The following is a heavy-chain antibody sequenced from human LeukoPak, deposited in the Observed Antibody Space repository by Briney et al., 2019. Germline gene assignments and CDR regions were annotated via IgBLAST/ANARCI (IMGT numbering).Heavy chain of an antibody. CDR2: IYYSGST. V-gene: IGHV4-39*01. CDR1: GGSISSSSYY. CDR3: ARQQNSSYGLPFDY. Sequence: SETLSLTCTVSGGSISSSSYYWGWIRQPPGKGLEWIGSIYYSGSTYYNPSLKSRVTVSVDTSKNQFSLKLSSVTAADTAVYYCARQQNSSYGLPFDYWGQGTLVTVSS. J-gene: IGHJ4*02. D-gene: IGHD5-12*01.